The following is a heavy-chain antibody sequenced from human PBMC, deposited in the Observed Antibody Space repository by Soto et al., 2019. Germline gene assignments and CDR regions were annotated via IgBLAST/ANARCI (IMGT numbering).Heavy chain of an antibody. CDR1: GFTFDDYG. Sequence: GGSLRLSCAASGFTFDDYGMSWVRQAPGKGLEWVSGINWNGGSTGYADSVKGRFTISRDNAKNSLYLQMNSLRAEDTALYHCARETLWFGELSDSYYYYYYMDVWGKGTTVTVSS. D-gene: IGHD3-10*01. J-gene: IGHJ6*03. CDR2: INWNGGST. CDR3: ARETLWFGELSDSYYYYYYMDV. V-gene: IGHV3-20*01.